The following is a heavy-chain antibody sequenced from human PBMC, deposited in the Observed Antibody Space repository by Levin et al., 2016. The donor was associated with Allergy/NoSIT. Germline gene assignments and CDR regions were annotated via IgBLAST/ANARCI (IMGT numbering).Heavy chain of an antibody. CDR3: AKADNSGSYFGVYYYGMDV. V-gene: IGHV3-23*01. D-gene: IGHD3-10*01. CDR1: GFTFGNCA. Sequence: GESLKISCVASGFTFGNCAMNWVRQAPGKGLEWVSGISTSGGSTYHADSVKGRFTISRDNSKNTLYLQMNSLRAEDTAVYYCAKADNSGSYFGVYYYGMDVWGQGTTVTVSS. J-gene: IGHJ6*02. CDR2: ISTSGGST.